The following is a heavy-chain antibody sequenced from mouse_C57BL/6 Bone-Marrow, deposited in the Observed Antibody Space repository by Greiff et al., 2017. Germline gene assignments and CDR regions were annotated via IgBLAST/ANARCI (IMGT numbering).Heavy chain of an antibody. CDR2: IRLKSDNYAT. CDR3: TGPPGYYVSSYEWFAY. D-gene: IGHD1-1*01. Sequence: EVQLVESGGGLVQPGGSMKLSCVASGFTFSNYWMNWVRQSPEKGLEWVAKIRLKSDNYATHYAEYVKGRFTISRDDSKSSVYLQMNNLRAEYTGMYYCTGPPGYYVSSYEWFAYWGQGTLVTVSA. J-gene: IGHJ3*01. CDR1: GFTFSNYW. V-gene: IGHV6-3*01.